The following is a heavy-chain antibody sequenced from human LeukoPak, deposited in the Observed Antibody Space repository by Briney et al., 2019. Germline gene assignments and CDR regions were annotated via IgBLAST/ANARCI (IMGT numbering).Heavy chain of an antibody. D-gene: IGHD3/OR15-3a*01. CDR3: ARLILGWLDHFDS. CDR1: AGSISTFS. V-gene: IGHV4-59*08. CDR2: MYDTGSP. J-gene: IGHJ4*02. Sequence: SETLSLTCSVSAGSISTFSWSWIRQPPGKGLEWIGYMYDTGSPNYNPSLKSRVTISVDPSRNQFSLKVCSVTAGDTAVYYCARLILGWLDHFDSWGQGALVTVSS.